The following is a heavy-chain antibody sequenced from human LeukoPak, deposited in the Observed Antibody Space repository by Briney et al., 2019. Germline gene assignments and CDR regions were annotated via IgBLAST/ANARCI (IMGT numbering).Heavy chain of an antibody. Sequence: SETLSLTCAVYGGSFSGYYWSWIRQPPGKGLEWIGEINHSGSTNYNPSLKSRVTISVDTSKNQFSLKLSSVTAADTAVYYCARENYGDVDYWGQGTLVTVSS. CDR3: ARENYGDVDY. J-gene: IGHJ4*02. V-gene: IGHV4-34*01. CDR2: INHSGST. D-gene: IGHD4-17*01. CDR1: GGSFSGYY.